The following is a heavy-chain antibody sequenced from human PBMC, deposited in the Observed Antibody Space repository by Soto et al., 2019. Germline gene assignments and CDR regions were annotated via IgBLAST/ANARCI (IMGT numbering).Heavy chain of an antibody. CDR1: GFTFSSYW. CDR2: INSDGSST. D-gene: IGHD5-12*01. CDR3: ARGMATSFPPGLDY. V-gene: IGHV3-74*01. J-gene: IGHJ4*02. Sequence: PGGSLRLSCAASGFTFSSYWMHWVRQAPGKGLVWVSRINSDGSSTSYADSVKGRFTISRDNAKNTLYLQMNSLRAEDTAVYYCARGMATSFPPGLDYWGQGTLVTVSS.